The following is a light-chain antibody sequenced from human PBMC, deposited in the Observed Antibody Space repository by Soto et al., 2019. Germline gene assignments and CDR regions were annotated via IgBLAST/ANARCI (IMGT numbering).Light chain of an antibody. V-gene: IGLV2-14*01. Sequence: QSALTQPASVSGSPGQSITISCTGTSSDVGRYNYVSWYQQHPGKAPKLIIYDVTYRPSGVSDRFSGSKSGSTASLTISGLQAEDEADYYCSSYTGSSTSFGGGTKLTV. CDR2: DVT. CDR1: SSDVGRYNY. CDR3: SSYTGSSTS. J-gene: IGLJ3*02.